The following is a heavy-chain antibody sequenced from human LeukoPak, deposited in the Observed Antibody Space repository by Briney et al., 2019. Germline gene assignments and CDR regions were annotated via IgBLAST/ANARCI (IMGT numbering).Heavy chain of an antibody. CDR2: ISYDGSNK. V-gene: IGHV3-30*04. D-gene: IGHD6-13*01. Sequence: RPGGSLRLSCAASGFTFSSYAMHWVRQAPGKGLEWVAVISYDGSNKYHADSVKGRFTISRDNSKNTLYLQMNSLRAEDTAVYYCARDKTGYSSSWTFDYWGQGTLVTVSS. CDR1: GFTFSSYA. CDR3: ARDKTGYSSSWTFDY. J-gene: IGHJ4*02.